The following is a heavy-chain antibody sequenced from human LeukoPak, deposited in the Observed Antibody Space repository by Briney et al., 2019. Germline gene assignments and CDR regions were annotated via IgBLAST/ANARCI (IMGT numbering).Heavy chain of an antibody. CDR1: GYTFTGYY. CDR3: ARVGHIVVVPAAIISNDY. D-gene: IGHD2-2*02. CDR2: INPNSGGT. V-gene: IGHV1-2*02. Sequence: ASVKVSCKASGYTFTGYYMHWVRQAPGQGLEWMGWINPNSGGTNYAQKFQGRVTMTRDTSISTAYMELSRLRSDDTAVYYCARVGHIVVVPAAIISNDYWGQGTLVTVSS. J-gene: IGHJ4*02.